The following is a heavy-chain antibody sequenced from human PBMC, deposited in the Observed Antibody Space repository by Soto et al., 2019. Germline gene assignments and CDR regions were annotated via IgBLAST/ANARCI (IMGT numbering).Heavy chain of an antibody. Sequence: PGGSLRLSCAASGFTFSSYGMRWVRQAPGKGLEWVAVIWYDGSNKYYADSVKGRFTISRDNSKNTLYLQMNSLRAEDTAVYYCARDVGATAWFFDYWGQGTLVTVSS. CDR3: ARDVGATAWFFDY. CDR2: IWYDGSNK. CDR1: GFTFSSYG. D-gene: IGHD1-26*01. J-gene: IGHJ4*02. V-gene: IGHV3-33*01.